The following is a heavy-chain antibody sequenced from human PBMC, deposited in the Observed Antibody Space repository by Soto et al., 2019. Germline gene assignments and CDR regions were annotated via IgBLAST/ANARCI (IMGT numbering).Heavy chain of an antibody. CDR2: IWYDGSNK. V-gene: IGHV3-33*01. CDR1: GFTFSSYG. D-gene: IGHD6-19*01. J-gene: IGHJ1*01. Sequence: GGSLRLSCAASGFTFSSYGMHWVRQAPGKGLEWVAVIWYDGSNKYYADSVKGRFTISRDNSKNTLYLQMNSLRAEDTAVYYCARAPVAGTSPHWEYFQHWGQGTLVTVSS. CDR3: ARAPVAGTSPHWEYFQH.